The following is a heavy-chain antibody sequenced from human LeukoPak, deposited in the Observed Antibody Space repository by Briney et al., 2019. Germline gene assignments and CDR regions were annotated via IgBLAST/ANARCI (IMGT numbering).Heavy chain of an antibody. CDR3: STDPRLLMY. CDR1: GFTFTTYW. J-gene: IGHJ4*01. V-gene: IGHV3-7*03. Sequence: GGSLRLSCAASGFTFTTYWLGWVRQPPGKGLEWVANIKQDGTEKYYVDSVKGRFTISRDNAKNSLYLQMNSLRPEDTALYYCSTDPRLLMYWGHGTLVTVSS. CDR2: IKQDGTEK. D-gene: IGHD2-8*01.